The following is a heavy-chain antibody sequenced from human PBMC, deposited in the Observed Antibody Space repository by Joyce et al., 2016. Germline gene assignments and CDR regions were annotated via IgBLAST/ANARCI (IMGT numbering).Heavy chain of an antibody. CDR2: ISGSGGST. D-gene: IGHD3-3*01. CDR1: GFTFSSYA. CDR3: ATWAPTNYDFWSGYSYYFDN. V-gene: IGHV3-23*01. Sequence: EVQLLESGGGLVQPGGSLRLSCAASGFTFSSYAMSWVRQAPGKGLEWVSTISGSGGSTYYADSGKGRFTISRDNSENSLYLHMNSLRADDTAVYYCATWAPTNYDFWSGYSYYFDNWGQGTLVTVSS. J-gene: IGHJ4*02.